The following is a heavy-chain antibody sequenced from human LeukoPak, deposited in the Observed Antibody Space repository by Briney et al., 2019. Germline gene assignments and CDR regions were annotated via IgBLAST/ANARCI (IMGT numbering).Heavy chain of an antibody. CDR1: GFTFGDYG. CDR2: ISWNSGGL. J-gene: IGHJ4*02. Sequence: PGGSLRLSCAASGFTFGDYGMHWVRLVPGKGLEWVTGISWNSGGLGYADSVKGRFTISRNNARNSLYLQMNNLRAEDTAVYYCAAVIDYWGQGTLVTVSS. V-gene: IGHV3-9*01. CDR3: AAVIDY.